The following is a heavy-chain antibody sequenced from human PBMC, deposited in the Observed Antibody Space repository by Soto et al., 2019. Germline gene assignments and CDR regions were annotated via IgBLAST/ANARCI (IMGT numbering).Heavy chain of an antibody. CDR2: IYHSGNT. CDR3: ARDSRTGCSSTDCYMS. D-gene: IGHD2-2*01. J-gene: IGHJ4*02. V-gene: IGHV4-4*02. Sequence: QVQLQESGPGLVKASETLSLTCAVSGDSISSGAWWSWVRQSPGKGLQWIGEIYHSGNTKNNPSLKSRVTMSVDKSNNQFSLNLMSVTAADTATYYCARDSRTGCSSTDCYMSRGRGILVTVSS. CDR1: GDSISSGAW.